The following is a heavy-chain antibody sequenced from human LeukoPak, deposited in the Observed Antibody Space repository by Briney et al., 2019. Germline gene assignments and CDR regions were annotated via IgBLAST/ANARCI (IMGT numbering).Heavy chain of an antibody. Sequence: PPETLSLTCTVSGGSISSYYWSWIRQPPGKGLEWIGYIYYSGSTNYNPSLKSRVTISVDTSKNQFSLKLSSVTAADTAVYYCAGSTDYGSGSYSPYYFDYWGQGTLVTVSS. CDR2: IYYSGST. CDR1: GGSISSYY. D-gene: IGHD3-10*01. CDR3: AGSTDYGSGSYSPYYFDY. J-gene: IGHJ4*02. V-gene: IGHV4-59*01.